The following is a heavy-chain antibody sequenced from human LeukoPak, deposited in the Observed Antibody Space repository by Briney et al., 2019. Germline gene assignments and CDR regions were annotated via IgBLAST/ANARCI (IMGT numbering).Heavy chain of an antibody. CDR2: INWNSGET. J-gene: IGHJ6*03. CDR3: ARVGQPYYYYYYYVDV. CDR1: GYTFTSYD. Sequence: SCQASGYTFTSYDINWVRQAPGKGLEWVSGINWNSGETGYADSVKGRFTISRDNAKNSLYLQTNSLKAEDTALYYCARVGQPYYYYYYYVDVWGKGTTVTVSS. V-gene: IGHV3-20*04.